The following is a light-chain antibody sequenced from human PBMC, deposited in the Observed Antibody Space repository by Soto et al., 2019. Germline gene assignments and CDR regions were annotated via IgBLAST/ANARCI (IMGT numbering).Light chain of an antibody. CDR1: SSDVGGYNY. Sequence: QSALTQPASVSGSPGQSITISCTGTSSDVGGYNYVSWYQQHPGKAPKLVIYDVNNRPSGVSNRVSGSKSGNTASLTISGLQAEDEADYYCSSYTSSSTYVFGTGTKVTVL. CDR2: DVN. V-gene: IGLV2-14*01. CDR3: SSYTSSSTYV. J-gene: IGLJ1*01.